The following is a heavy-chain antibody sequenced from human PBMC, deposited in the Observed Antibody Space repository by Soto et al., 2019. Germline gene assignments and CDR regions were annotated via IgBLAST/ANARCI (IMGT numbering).Heavy chain of an antibody. D-gene: IGHD5-18*01. Sequence: PSETLSLTCTVSGGSISSGDYYWSWIRQPPGKGLEWIGYIYYSGSTYYNPSLKSRVTISVDTSKNQFSLKLSSVTAADTAVYYCARGGVDTAMVGGLNNNWFDPWGQGTLVTVSS. V-gene: IGHV4-30-4*01. J-gene: IGHJ5*02. CDR2: IYYSGST. CDR1: GGSISSGDYY. CDR3: ARGGVDTAMVGGLNNNWFDP.